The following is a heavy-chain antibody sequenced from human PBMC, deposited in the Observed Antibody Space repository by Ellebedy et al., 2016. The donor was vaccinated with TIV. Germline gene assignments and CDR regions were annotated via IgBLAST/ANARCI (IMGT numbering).Heavy chain of an antibody. CDR1: GFSFSDYY. J-gene: IGHJ4*02. D-gene: IGHD2-15*01. CDR3: ARDRGGGCSGGSCYSGFDY. V-gene: IGHV3-11*01. Sequence: GESLKISCAASGFSFSDYYMSWIRQAPGKGLEWVSYISSTGNTIYYADSVKGRFTISRDNAKNSLALQMNRLSAEDTAVYSCARDRGGGCSGGSCYSGFDYWGQGTLVTVSS. CDR2: ISSTGNTI.